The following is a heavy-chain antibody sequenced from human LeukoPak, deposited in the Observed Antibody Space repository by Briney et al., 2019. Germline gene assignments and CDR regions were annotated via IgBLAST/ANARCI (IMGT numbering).Heavy chain of an antibody. CDR3: ARNHPEGIAARWHQQYYYYYGMDV. Sequence: SVKVSCKASGGTFSSYAISWVRQAPGQGLEWMGRIIPILGIANYAQKFQGRVTITADKSTSTAYMELSSLRSEDTAVYYCARNHPEGIAARWHQQYYYYYGMDVWGQGTTVTVSS. D-gene: IGHD6-6*01. V-gene: IGHV1-69*04. CDR1: GGTFSSYA. CDR2: IIPILGIA. J-gene: IGHJ6*02.